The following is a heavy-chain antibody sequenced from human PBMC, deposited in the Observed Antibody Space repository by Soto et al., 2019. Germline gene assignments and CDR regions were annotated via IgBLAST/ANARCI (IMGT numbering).Heavy chain of an antibody. CDR2: INHSGST. Sequence: KPSETLSLTCAVYGGSFSGYYWSWIRQPPGKGLEWIGEINHSGSTNYNPSLKSRVTISVDTSKNQFSLKLSSVTAADTAVYDCARVHKIVVVPAAIFYNYGMDVWGQGTTVTVSS. CDR3: ARVHKIVVVPAAIFYNYGMDV. J-gene: IGHJ6*02. CDR1: GGSFSGYY. V-gene: IGHV4-34*01. D-gene: IGHD2-2*01.